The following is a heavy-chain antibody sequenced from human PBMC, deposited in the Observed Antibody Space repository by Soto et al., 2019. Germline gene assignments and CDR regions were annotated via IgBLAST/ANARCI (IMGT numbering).Heavy chain of an antibody. CDR3: ARGGVAVTDKAPYYFDS. V-gene: IGHV4-59*02. CDR1: GVSVSSYY. D-gene: IGHD2-21*02. J-gene: IGHJ4*02. CDR2: IYDSGSI. Sequence: SETLSLTCAVSGVSVSSYYWTWIRQPPGKGLEWLGYIYDSGSINYNPSLKGRALVSVDTSKNQFSLRLDSLTAADTAVYYCARGGVAVTDKAPYYFDSWGQGSLVTVSS.